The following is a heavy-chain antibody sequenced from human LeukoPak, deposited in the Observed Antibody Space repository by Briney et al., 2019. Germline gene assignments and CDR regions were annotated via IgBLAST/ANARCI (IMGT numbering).Heavy chain of an antibody. Sequence: ASVKVSCKVSGYTLTELSMHWVRQAPGKGLEWMGGFDPEDGETIYAQKFQGRVTMTGDTSTDTAYMELSSLRSEDTAVYYCATGFFGVAPGHWGQGTLVTVSS. J-gene: IGHJ4*02. D-gene: IGHD3-3*01. CDR1: GYTLTELS. CDR2: FDPEDGET. V-gene: IGHV1-24*01. CDR3: ATGFFGVAPGH.